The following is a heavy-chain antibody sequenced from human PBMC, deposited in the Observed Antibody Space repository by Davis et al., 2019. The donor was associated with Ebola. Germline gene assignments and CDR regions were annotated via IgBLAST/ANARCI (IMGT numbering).Heavy chain of an antibody. CDR3: ARDDGRGSGSPGGDY. J-gene: IGHJ4*02. D-gene: IGHD3-10*01. V-gene: IGHV1-46*01. Sequence: APVKVSCKASGYTFTSYYMHWVRQAPGQGLEWMGIINPSGGSTSYAQKFQGRVTMTRDTSTSTVYMELSSLRSEDTAVYYCARDDGRGSGSPGGDYWGQGTLVTVSS. CDR1: GYTFTSYY. CDR2: INPSGGST.